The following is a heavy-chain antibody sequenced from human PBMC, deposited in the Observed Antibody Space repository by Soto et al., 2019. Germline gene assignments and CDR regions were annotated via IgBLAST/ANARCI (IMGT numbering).Heavy chain of an antibody. CDR3: VRTSLVVAAATREDY. V-gene: IGHV3-74*01. D-gene: IGHD2-15*01. Sequence: EVQLVESGGGLVQPGGSLRLSCAASGFTFNSYWMQWVRHAPGKGLEWVSRIDGDEDSTTNYADSVKGRFTISRDNVKNTLYLQMNSLRAEDTAVYYCVRTSLVVAAATREDYWGQGTLVTVSS. CDR1: GFTFNSYW. J-gene: IGHJ4*02. CDR2: IDGDEDSTT.